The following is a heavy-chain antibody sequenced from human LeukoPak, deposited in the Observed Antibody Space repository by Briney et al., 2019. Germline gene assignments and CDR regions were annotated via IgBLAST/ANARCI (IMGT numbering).Heavy chain of an antibody. D-gene: IGHD3-22*01. J-gene: IGHJ4*02. CDR3: ASGYDSRGYYPDDY. CDR2: IWYDGSNK. CDR1: GFTFSSYS. Sequence: GRSLRLSCAASGFTFSSYSMHWVRQAPGKGLEWVAVIWYDGSNKYYADSVKGRFTISRDNAKNTLYLQMNSLRAEDTAVYYCASGYDSRGYYPDDYWGQGTLVTVSS. V-gene: IGHV3-33*03.